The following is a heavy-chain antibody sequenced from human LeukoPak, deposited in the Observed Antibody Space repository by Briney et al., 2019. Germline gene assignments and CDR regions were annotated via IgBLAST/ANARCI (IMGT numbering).Heavy chain of an antibody. J-gene: IGHJ4*02. Sequence: GGSLRLSWAASGFTFSSYGMRWVSQAPGRGREWVARIFYDESNKYHGESVKGRFTISRDNSKNPLYLQMNSLRAEDTAVYYCAKERDYFDSSGYSRYFDYWGQGTLVTVSS. CDR2: IFYDESNK. D-gene: IGHD3-22*01. CDR3: AKERDYFDSSGYSRYFDY. CDR1: GFTFSSYG. V-gene: IGHV3-30*18.